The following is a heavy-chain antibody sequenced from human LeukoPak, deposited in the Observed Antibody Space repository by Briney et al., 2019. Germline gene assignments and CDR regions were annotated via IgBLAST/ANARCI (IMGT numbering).Heavy chain of an antibody. CDR1: GGSISSSSYS. CDR2: MYYSGST. CDR3: ARGSRSYYYYYYMDV. D-gene: IGHD6-6*01. Sequence: SETLSLTCTVSGGSISSSSYSWGWIRQPPGKGLEWIGSMYYSGSTYYNPSLKSRVTISVDTSKNQFSLKLSSVTAADTAVYYCARGSRSYYYYYYMDVWGKGTTVTVSS. V-gene: IGHV4-39*07. J-gene: IGHJ6*03.